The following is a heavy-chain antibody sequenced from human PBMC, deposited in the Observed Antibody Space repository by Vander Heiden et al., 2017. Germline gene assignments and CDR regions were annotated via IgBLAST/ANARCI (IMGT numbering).Heavy chain of an antibody. CDR3: ARLSVGGSYSDY. D-gene: IGHD3-16*01. CDR1: AGSFRGYY. Sequence: QVQLQQWGPGLLKPSETLSLTCAVYAGSFRGYYWCWIRQPPGKGLEWIGEINHSGSTNYNPSLKSRVTISVDTSKNQFPLKLSSVTAADTAVYYCARLSVGGSYSDYWGQGTLVTVSS. CDR2: INHSGST. J-gene: IGHJ4*02. V-gene: IGHV4-34*01.